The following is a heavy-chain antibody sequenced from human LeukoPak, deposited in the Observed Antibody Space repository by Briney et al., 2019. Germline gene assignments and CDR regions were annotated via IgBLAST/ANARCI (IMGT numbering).Heavy chain of an antibody. Sequence: ASVKVSCKASGYTFTSYGISWVRQAPGQGLEWMGWISAYNGNTNYAQKLQGRVTMTTDTSTSTAYMELRSLRSDDTAVYYCAREDSSSTSCYGGGDFDYWGQGTLVTVSS. V-gene: IGHV1-18*04. D-gene: IGHD2-2*01. CDR1: GYTFTSYG. CDR3: AREDSSSTSCYGGGDFDY. J-gene: IGHJ4*02. CDR2: ISAYNGNT.